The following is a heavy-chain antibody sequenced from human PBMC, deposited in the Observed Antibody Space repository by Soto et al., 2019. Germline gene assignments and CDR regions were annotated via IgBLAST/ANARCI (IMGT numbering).Heavy chain of an antibody. V-gene: IGHV3-23*01. CDR1: GFTFSSYA. CDR2: ISGSGGST. CDR3: AKTQSITGTTKYYYYGMDV. D-gene: IGHD1-7*01. Sequence: LRLSCAASGFTFSSYAMSWVRQAPGKGLEWVSAISGSGGSTYYADSVKGRFTISRDNSKNTLYLQMNSLRAEDTAVYYCAKTQSITGTTKYYYYGMDVWGQGTTVTVSS. J-gene: IGHJ6*02.